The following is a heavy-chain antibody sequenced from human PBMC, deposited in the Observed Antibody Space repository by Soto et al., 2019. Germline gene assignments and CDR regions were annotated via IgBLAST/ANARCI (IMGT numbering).Heavy chain of an antibody. CDR3: ARRLQIWATYYYYDMDV. D-gene: IGHD5-18*01. Sequence: PGGSLRLSCAASGFTFSSYWMSWVRQAPGKGLEWVANIKQDGSEKYYVDSVKGRFTFSRDNAKNSLYLQMNSLRAEDTAVYYCARRLQIWATYYYYDMDVWGQGTTVTVSS. V-gene: IGHV3-7*01. J-gene: IGHJ6*02. CDR1: GFTFSSYW. CDR2: IKQDGSEK.